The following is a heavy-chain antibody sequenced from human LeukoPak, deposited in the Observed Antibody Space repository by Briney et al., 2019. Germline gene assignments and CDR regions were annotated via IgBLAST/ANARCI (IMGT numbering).Heavy chain of an antibody. CDR3: AAVDTAMVGYFQH. J-gene: IGHJ1*01. CDR2: IYPGDSDT. D-gene: IGHD5-18*01. V-gene: IGHV5-51*01. Sequence: GESLKISCQGSGYSFTSYWIGWVRQMPGKGLEWMGIIYPGDSDTRYSPSFQGQVTISADKSISTAYLQWSSLKASDTAMYYCAAVDTAMVGYFQHWGQGTLVTVSS. CDR1: GYSFTSYW.